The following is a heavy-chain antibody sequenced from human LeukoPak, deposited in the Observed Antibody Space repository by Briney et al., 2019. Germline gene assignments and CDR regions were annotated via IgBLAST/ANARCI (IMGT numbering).Heavy chain of an antibody. D-gene: IGHD3-16*01. CDR1: RFTFSSYS. CDR2: ISSSSSYI. CDR3: ARDGALDYGMDV. J-gene: IGHJ6*02. V-gene: IGHV3-21*01. Sequence: GGSLRLSCAASRFTFSSYSMNWVRQAPGKGLEWVSSISSSSSYIYYADSVKGRFTISRDNAKNSLYLQMNSLRAEDTAVYYCARDGALDYGMDVWGQGTTVTVSS.